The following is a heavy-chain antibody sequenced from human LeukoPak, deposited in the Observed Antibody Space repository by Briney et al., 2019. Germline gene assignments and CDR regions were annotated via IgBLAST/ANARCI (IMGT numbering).Heavy chain of an antibody. CDR3: ARRQINMTAFDI. Sequence: PSETLSLTCTVSGDSISSSDYYWGWVRQSPGKGLQWIASIRFSHIGGTYYNPSLTSRATMSGDTSKNQISLMVTSLTAADTAVYSCARRQINMTAFDIGGKGKMVTVSS. J-gene: IGHJ3*02. D-gene: IGHD2/OR15-2a*01. CDR1: GDSISSSDYY. V-gene: IGHV4-39*01. CDR2: IRFSHIGGT.